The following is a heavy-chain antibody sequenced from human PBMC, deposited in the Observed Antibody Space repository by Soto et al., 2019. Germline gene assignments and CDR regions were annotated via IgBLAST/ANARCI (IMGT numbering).Heavy chain of an antibody. J-gene: IGHJ6*02. CDR2: IWYDGSNK. Sequence: GGSLRLSCAASGFTFSSYGMHWVRQAPGKGLEWVEVIWYDGSNKYYADSVKGRFTISRDNSKNTLYLQMNSLRAEDTAVYYCARNRDYYDSSGYYYYYYYGMDVWGQGTTLTVSS. CDR3: ARNRDYYDSSGYYYYYYYGMDV. CDR1: GFTFSSYG. D-gene: IGHD3-22*01. V-gene: IGHV3-33*01.